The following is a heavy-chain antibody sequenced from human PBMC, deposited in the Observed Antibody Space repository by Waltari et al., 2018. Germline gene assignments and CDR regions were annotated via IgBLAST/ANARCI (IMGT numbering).Heavy chain of an antibody. D-gene: IGHD2-2*01. CDR1: GFTFSSYS. J-gene: IGHJ5*02. V-gene: IGHV3-48*04. Sequence: EVQLVESGGGLVQPGGSLRLSCAASGFTFSSYSMNWVRQAPGKGLEWVSYISSSSSTIYYADSCKGRFTISRDNAKNSLYLQMNSLRAEDTAVYYCARGGYCSSTSCSGDWFDPWGQGTLVTVSS. CDR3: ARGGYCSSTSCSGDWFDP. CDR2: ISSSSSTI.